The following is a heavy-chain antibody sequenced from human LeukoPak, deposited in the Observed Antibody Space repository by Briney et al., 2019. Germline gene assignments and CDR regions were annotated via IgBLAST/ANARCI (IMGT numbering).Heavy chain of an antibody. D-gene: IGHD1-7*01. V-gene: IGHV1-46*01. CDR3: ARNFVVGEGAFDI. Sequence: ASVRVSCKASGYTFTSYYMHWVRQAPGQGLEWMGIINPSGGSTSYAQKFQGRVIMTRDMSTSTVYMELSSLRSEDTAVYYCARNFVVGEGAFDIWGQGTMVTVSS. CDR1: GYTFTSYY. J-gene: IGHJ3*02. CDR2: INPSGGST.